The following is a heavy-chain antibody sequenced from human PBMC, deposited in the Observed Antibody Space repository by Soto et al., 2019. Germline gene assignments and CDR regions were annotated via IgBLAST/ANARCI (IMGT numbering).Heavy chain of an antibody. V-gene: IGHV3-48*02. J-gene: IGHJ3*01. CDR1: GFTFSSYS. D-gene: IGHD3-22*01. Sequence: EVQLVESGGGLVQPGGSLRLSCAASGFTFSSYSMNWVRQAPGKGLEWVSYISSSSSTIYYADSVKGRFTISRDNAKNSLYLELNSLTDEDTAVYYGGGDSSGYSYPEVLDLWGQGTMVTVYS. CDR3: GGDSSGYSYPEVLDL. CDR2: ISSSSSTI.